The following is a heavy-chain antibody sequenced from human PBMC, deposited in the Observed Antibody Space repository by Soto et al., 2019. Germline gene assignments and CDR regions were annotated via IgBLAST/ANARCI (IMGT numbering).Heavy chain of an antibody. V-gene: IGHV3-30*18. CDR1: GFTFSSYG. J-gene: IGHJ4*02. CDR3: AKDNAAKRITMVRGVLRY. Sequence: QVQLVESGGGVVQPGRSLRLSCAASGFTFSSYGMHWVRQAPGKGLEWVAVISYDGSNKYYADSVKGRFTISRDNSKNTLYLQMNSLRAEDTAVYYCAKDNAAKRITMVRGVLRYWGQGTLVTVSS. D-gene: IGHD3-10*01. CDR2: ISYDGSNK.